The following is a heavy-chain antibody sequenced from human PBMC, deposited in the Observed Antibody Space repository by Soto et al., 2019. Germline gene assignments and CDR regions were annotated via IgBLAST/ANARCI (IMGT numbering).Heavy chain of an antibody. CDR3: ARGIAVAGTYWFDS. J-gene: IGHJ5*01. CDR2: ISSSSSYI. CDR1: GFTFSSYS. V-gene: IGHV3-21*04. Sequence: PGGSLRLSCAASGFTFSSYSMNWVRQAPGKGLEWVSSISSSSSYIYYADSVKGRFTISRDNAKNSLYLQMNSLRAEDTAVYYCARGIAVAGTYWFDSWGQGALVTVSS. D-gene: IGHD6-19*01.